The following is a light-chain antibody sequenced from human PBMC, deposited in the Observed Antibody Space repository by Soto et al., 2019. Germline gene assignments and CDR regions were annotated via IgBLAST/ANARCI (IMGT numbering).Light chain of an antibody. CDR3: QQRSNWALT. CDR1: QSVSSY. CDR2: DAS. J-gene: IGKJ4*01. Sequence: EIVLTQPPATLSLSPGERATLSCRASQSVSSYLAWYQQKPGQAPRLLIYDASNRATGIPARFSGSGSGTDFTLTISSLEPEDFAVYYCQQRSNWALTFGGGTKVEIK. V-gene: IGKV3-11*01.